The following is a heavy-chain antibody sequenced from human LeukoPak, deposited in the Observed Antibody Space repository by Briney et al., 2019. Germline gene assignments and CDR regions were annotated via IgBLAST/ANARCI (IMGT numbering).Heavy chain of an antibody. V-gene: IGHV1-69*06. D-gene: IGHD6-6*01. CDR2: IIPIFGTA. CDR1: GGTFSNYA. Sequence: SVKVSCKASGGTFSNYAINWVRQAPGQGLEWMGGIIPIFGTANYAQKFQGRVTITADKSTTTAFMELSSLRSDDTAVFYCARSYTSSSYFDCWGQGTLVTVSS. J-gene: IGHJ4*02. CDR3: ARSYTSSSYFDC.